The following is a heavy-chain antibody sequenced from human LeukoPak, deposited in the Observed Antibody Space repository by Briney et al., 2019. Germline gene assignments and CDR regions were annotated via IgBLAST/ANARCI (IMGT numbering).Heavy chain of an antibody. Sequence: SETLSLTCTVSGGSISSSSYYWGWIRQPPGKGLEWIGSIYYSGSTNYNPSLKSRVTMSVDTSKNQFSLKLSSVTAADTAVYYCARGSTSCYRGKGSCFDYWGQGTLVTVSS. V-gene: IGHV4-39*07. J-gene: IGHJ4*02. D-gene: IGHD2-2*02. CDR3: ARGSTSCYRGKGSCFDY. CDR1: GGSISSSSYY. CDR2: IYYSGST.